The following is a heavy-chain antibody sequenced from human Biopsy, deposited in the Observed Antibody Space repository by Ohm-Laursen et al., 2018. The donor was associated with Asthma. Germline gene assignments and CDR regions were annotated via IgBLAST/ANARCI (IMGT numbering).Heavy chain of an antibody. CDR2: ISYDGGNK. V-gene: IGHV3-30*03. CDR3: ARTHERWTSIQDDALDI. J-gene: IGHJ3*02. D-gene: IGHD4-23*01. CDR1: GFTFSIYD. Sequence: SLRLSCAAAGFTFSIYDIHWVRQAPGKGLEWVAVISYDGGNKFYGDSVKGRFTLSRDNSRNTLYLQMNSLRVEDTAIYYCARTHERWTSIQDDALDIWGQGTMVIVSP.